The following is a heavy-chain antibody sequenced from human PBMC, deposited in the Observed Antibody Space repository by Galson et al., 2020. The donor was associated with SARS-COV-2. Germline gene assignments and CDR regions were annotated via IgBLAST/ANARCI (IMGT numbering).Heavy chain of an antibody. J-gene: IGHJ4*02. CDR2: ISGSGGST. V-gene: IGHV3-23*01. D-gene: IGHD3-9*01. Sequence: GESLKISCAASGFTFSSYAMSWVRQAPGKGLEWVSAISGSGGSTYYADSVKGRFTISRDNSKNTLYLQMNSLRAEDTAVYYCAKDLFSDILTGYYDYWGQGTLVTVSS. CDR1: GFTFSSYA. CDR3: AKDLFSDILTGYYDY.